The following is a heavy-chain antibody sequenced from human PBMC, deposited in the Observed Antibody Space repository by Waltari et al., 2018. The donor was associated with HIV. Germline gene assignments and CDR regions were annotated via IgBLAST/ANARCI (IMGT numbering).Heavy chain of an antibody. CDR2: MNPNSGNT. V-gene: IGHV1-8*01. D-gene: IGHD2-2*01. CDR3: TRGSSTSDEDFDY. Sequence: QVQLVQSGAEVRKPGASIKVSCKTSGYEFNTYDINWVRQATGQGLEWMGWMNPNSGNTGYAQKFQGRLTMTRNSSIGTAYLELTSLRSEDTAVYFCTRGSSTSDEDFDYWGQGTLVTVSS. CDR1: GYEFNTYD. J-gene: IGHJ4*02.